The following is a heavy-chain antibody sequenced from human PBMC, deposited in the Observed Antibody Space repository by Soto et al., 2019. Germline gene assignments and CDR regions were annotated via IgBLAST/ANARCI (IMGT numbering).Heavy chain of an antibody. J-gene: IGHJ4*02. CDR3: AGSIAVAGTTYPFDY. Sequence: SETLSLTCAVYGGSFSGYYWSWIRQPPGKGLEWIGEINHSGSTNYNPSLKSRVTISVDTSKNQFSLKLSSVTAADTAVYYCAGSIAVAGTTYPFDYWGQGTLVTVSS. CDR2: INHSGST. V-gene: IGHV4-34*01. CDR1: GGSFSGYY. D-gene: IGHD6-19*01.